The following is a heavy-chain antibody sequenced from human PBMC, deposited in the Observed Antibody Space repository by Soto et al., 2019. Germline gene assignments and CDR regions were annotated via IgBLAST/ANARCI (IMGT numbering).Heavy chain of an antibody. V-gene: IGHV3-23*01. J-gene: IGHJ6*03. D-gene: IGHD3-16*01. Sequence: DVQLLESGGGLAQRGGSLRLSCAASGFSFSTYGMTWVRQAPGKGLEWVSYGGSGGSTYYADSVKGRFTISRDNSKNKLYLQMNSLRAEDTAVYYCVKFRGRAYHYYDMDVWGNGTTVTVSS. CDR1: GFSFSTYG. CDR3: VKFRGRAYHYYDMDV. CDR2: YGGSGGST.